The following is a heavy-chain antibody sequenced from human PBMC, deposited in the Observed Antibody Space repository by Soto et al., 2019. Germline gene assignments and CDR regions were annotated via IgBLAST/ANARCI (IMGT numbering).Heavy chain of an antibody. J-gene: IGHJ5*02. V-gene: IGHV4-39*02. D-gene: IGHD3-10*01. CDR1: GGSINNSTSF. CDR2: TNYRWPA. Sequence: SETLSLTCSVSGGSINNSTSFWGWLRQSPGKGLEWIATTNYRWPAEYTPSLKSPVTISVDRSRNVLSLQMHYVTPPDTAVYYCANYFMSRPCLDTWGQGTLVTVPS. CDR3: ANYFMSRPCLDT.